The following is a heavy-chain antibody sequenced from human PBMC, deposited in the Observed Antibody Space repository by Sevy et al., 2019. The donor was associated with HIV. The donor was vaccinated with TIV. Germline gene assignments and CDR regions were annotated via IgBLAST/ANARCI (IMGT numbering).Heavy chain of an antibody. CDR2: IDPSDSYT. J-gene: IGHJ5*01. CDR1: GYSFTTYW. Sequence: GESLKISCKGSGYSFTTYWISWVRQMPGKGLEWMGTIDPSDSYTNYSPSFQGHVTISADKSISTAYLQWSSLKASETAMYYCARLDCGGDCHPNWFDSWGQGTPVTVSS. D-gene: IGHD2-21*01. CDR3: ARLDCGGDCHPNWFDS. V-gene: IGHV5-10-1*01.